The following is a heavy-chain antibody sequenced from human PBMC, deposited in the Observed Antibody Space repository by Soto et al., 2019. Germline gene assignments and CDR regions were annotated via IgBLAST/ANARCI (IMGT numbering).Heavy chain of an antibody. D-gene: IGHD3-22*01. CDR2: ISYDGSNK. V-gene: IGHV3-30-3*01. J-gene: IGHJ6*02. CDR3: ARVQNYYDSSGSRPTRYYYYGMDV. Sequence: GGSLRLSCAASEFTFSSYAMHWVRQAPGKGLEWVAVISYDGSNKYYADSVKGRFTISRDNSKNTLYLQMNSLRAEDTAVYYCARVQNYYDSSGSRPTRYYYYGMDVWGQGTTVTVSS. CDR1: EFTFSSYA.